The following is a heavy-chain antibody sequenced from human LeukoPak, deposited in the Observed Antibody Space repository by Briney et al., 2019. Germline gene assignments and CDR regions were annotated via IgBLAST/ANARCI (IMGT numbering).Heavy chain of an antibody. CDR1: GGSISSSSYY. D-gene: IGHD2-8*01. CDR2: IYYSGST. CDR3: AGRLTEYCTKGVCYWFDY. Sequence: SETLSLTCTVSGGSISSSSYYWGWIRQPPGKGLEWIGSIYYSGSTYYNPSLKSRVTIPVDTSKNQFSLKLRSVTAADTAVYYCAGRLTEYCTKGVCYWFDYWGRGTLVTVS. J-gene: IGHJ4*02. V-gene: IGHV4-39*01.